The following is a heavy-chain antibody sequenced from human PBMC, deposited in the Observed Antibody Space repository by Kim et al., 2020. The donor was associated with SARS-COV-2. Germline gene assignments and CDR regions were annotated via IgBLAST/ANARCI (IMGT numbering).Heavy chain of an antibody. V-gene: IGHV3-30*02. D-gene: IGHD3-22*01. CDR3: AKGGGYDSTWTEFDP. J-gene: IGHJ5*02. Sequence: DSVKGRFTISRDNSKNTLYLQMNSLRAEDTAVYYCAKGGGYDSTWTEFDPWGQGTLVTVSS.